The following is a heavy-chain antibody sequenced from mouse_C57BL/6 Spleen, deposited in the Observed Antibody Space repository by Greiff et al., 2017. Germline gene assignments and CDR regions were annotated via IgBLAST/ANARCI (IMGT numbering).Heavy chain of an antibody. V-gene: IGHV1-9*01. D-gene: IGHD2-4*01. Sequence: VQLQQSGAELMKHGASVKLSCKATGYTFTGYWIEWVKQRPGHGLEWIGEILPGSGSTNYNEKFKGKATFTADTSSNTAYMQLSSLTTEDSAIYYCARGSTINYDYDGYAMDYWGQGTSVTVSS. J-gene: IGHJ4*01. CDR2: ILPGSGST. CDR1: GYTFTGYW. CDR3: ARGSTINYDYDGYAMDY.